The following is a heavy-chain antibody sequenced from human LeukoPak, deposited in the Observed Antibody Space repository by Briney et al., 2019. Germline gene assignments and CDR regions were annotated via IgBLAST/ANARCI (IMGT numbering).Heavy chain of an antibody. V-gene: IGHV3-21*01. CDR3: ARAADSSGYYYYFDY. CDR1: GFTFSSYS. Sequence: GGSLRLSCAASGFTFSSYSMNWVRQAPGKGLEWVSSISSSSSYIYYADSVKGRFTISRDNAKNSLYLQMNSLRAEDTAVYYCARAADSSGYYYYFDYWGQGTLVTVPS. CDR2: ISSSSSYI. J-gene: IGHJ4*02. D-gene: IGHD3-22*01.